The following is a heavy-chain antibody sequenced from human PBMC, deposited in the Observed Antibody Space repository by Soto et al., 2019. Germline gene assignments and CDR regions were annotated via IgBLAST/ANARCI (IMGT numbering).Heavy chain of an antibody. CDR1: GFTFNNYA. CDR3: TKQWEQYFFDY. V-gene: IGHV3-23*01. Sequence: EVQLLESGGGLVQPGGSLRLSCAASGFTFNNYAMRWVRQAPGKGLEWVSSITGSGDNTYYADSVKGRFTISRDNSKNILFLQMNSLRAEDTALYYCTKQWEQYFFDYWCQGTLVTVSS. D-gene: IGHD1-26*01. J-gene: IGHJ4*02. CDR2: ITGSGDNT.